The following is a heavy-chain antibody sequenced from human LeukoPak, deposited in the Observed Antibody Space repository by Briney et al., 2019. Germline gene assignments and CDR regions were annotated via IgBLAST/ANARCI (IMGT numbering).Heavy chain of an antibody. V-gene: IGHV3-23*01. CDR2: ISAGGSST. CDR1: GFTFSNYG. CDR3: AKHTYYYGSGTHLDY. J-gene: IGHJ4*02. D-gene: IGHD3-10*01. Sequence: GGSLRLSCAASGFTFSNYGMSWVRQAPGKGLEWVSTISAGGSSTYYADSVTGRFTISRDNSKNTLYLQMNSLRAEDTAVYYCAKHTYYYGSGTHLDYWGQGTLVTVSS.